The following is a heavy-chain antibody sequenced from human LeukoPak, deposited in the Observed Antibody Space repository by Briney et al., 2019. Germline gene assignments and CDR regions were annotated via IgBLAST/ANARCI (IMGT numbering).Heavy chain of an antibody. CDR1: GYIFTGYW. Sequence: ASVKVSCKASGYIFTGYWIHWVRQAPGQGLEWMGFINPNSGNTNYAQKLQGRATMTRDTSINTAYMELNGLTGDDTAVYYCAREMRPATTTLVAYWGQGTLVTVSS. D-gene: IGHD1-1*01. CDR2: INPNSGNT. J-gene: IGHJ4*02. V-gene: IGHV1-2*02. CDR3: AREMRPATTTLVAY.